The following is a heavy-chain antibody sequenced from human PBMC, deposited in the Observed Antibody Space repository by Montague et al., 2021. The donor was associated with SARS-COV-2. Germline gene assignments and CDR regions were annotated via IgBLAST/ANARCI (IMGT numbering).Heavy chain of an antibody. CDR3: ARGGSWLYYFDY. V-gene: IGHV6-1*01. J-gene: IGHJ4*02. D-gene: IGHD6-13*01. CDR1: GDSVSSNRAA. Sequence: CAISGDSVSSNRAAWNWIRQSPSRDLAWLGRTYYRSKWYNDYAVSVKSRITINPDTSKNQFSLQLNSVTPEDTAVYYCARGGSWLYYFDYWGQGTLVTVSS. CDR2: TYYRSKWYN.